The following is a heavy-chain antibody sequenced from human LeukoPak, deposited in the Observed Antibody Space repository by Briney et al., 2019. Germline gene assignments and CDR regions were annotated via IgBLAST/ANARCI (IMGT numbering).Heavy chain of an antibody. Sequence: SETLSLTCAVSNSSISSGYFWGWIRQSPGKGLEWVGSIYHIGKTYYNPSLRSRLIISVDTSKNQLSLSLNSLTAADSALYYCARGAGAFGSSSYHFDYWGQGILVTVSS. CDR1: NSSISSGYF. CDR2: IYHIGKT. D-gene: IGHD6-6*01. J-gene: IGHJ4*02. V-gene: IGHV4-38-2*01. CDR3: ARGAGAFGSSSYHFDY.